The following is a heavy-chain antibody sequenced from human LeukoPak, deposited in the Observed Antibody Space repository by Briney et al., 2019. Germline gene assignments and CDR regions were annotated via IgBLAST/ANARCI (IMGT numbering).Heavy chain of an antibody. V-gene: IGHV1-46*01. CDR2: INPSGGST. CDR3: ARETLWVDSSGYYLSD. J-gene: IGHJ4*02. Sequence: ASVKVSRKASGGTFTSYYMHWVRQVPGQGLEWMGIINPSGGSTSYAQKFQGRVTMTRDTSTSTVYMELSSLRPEDTAVYYCARETLWVDSSGYYLSDWGQGTLVTVSS. CDR1: GGTFTSYY. D-gene: IGHD3-22*01.